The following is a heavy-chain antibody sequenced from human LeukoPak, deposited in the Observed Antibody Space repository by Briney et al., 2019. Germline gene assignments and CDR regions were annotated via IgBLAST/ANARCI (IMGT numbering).Heavy chain of an antibody. Sequence: PSETLSLTCDVSGYSISSGSYWGWIRQPPGEGLEWIGSIYHSGSTYYTPSLKSRVTISLDTSKNQFSLKVTSVTAADTATYCAAKRAYTFWFADWGQGTLVTVSS. CDR2: IYHSGST. D-gene: IGHD3-3*01. CDR3: AKRAYTFWFAD. J-gene: IGHJ4*02. CDR1: GYSISSGSY. V-gene: IGHV4-38-2*01.